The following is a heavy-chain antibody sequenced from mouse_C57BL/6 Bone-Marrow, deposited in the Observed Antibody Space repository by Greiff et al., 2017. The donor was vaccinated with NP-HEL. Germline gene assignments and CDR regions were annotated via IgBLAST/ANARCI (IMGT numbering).Heavy chain of an antibody. CDR2: IDPSDSET. CDR3: ARRGDGGFAY. D-gene: IGHD2-3*01. CDR1: GYTFTSYW. Sequence: QVQLQQSGAELVRPGSSVKLSCKASGYTFTSYWMHWVKQRPIQGLEWIGNIDPSDSETHYNQKFKDKATLTVDKSSSTAYMQLSSLTSEDSAVYYCARRGDGGFAYWGQGTLVTVSA. V-gene: IGHV1-52*01. J-gene: IGHJ3*01.